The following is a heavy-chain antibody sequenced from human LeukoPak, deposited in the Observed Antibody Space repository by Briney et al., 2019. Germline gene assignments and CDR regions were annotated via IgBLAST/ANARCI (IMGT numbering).Heavy chain of an antibody. CDR1: GFTFSSYG. J-gene: IGHJ5*02. V-gene: IGHV3-30*02. D-gene: IGHD4-11*01. Sequence: GGSLRLSCAASGFTFSSYGMHWVRQAPGKGLEWVAFIRYDGSNKYYADSVKGRFTISRDNSKNTLYLQMNSLRAEDTAVYYCAKEAEGGPLYSPWNWFDPWGRGTLVTVSS. CDR2: IRYDGSNK. CDR3: AKEAEGGPLYSPWNWFDP.